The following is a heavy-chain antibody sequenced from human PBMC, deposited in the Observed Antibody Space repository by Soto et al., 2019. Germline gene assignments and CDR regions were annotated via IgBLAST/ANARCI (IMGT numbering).Heavy chain of an antibody. CDR1: GITFSNYA. CDR2: ISDSGSFT. J-gene: IGHJ2*01. V-gene: IGHV3-23*01. CDR3: AKRPLNWGRWYFAL. Sequence: EVQLLESGGGLVQPGGSLRLSCAASGITFSNYAMTWVRQAPGKGLEWVSVISDSGSFTFYADSVKGRFTISRDNSRGKLYPQMNRLRTEDTAIYYCAKRPLNWGRWYFALWGRGTLVTVSS. D-gene: IGHD7-27*01.